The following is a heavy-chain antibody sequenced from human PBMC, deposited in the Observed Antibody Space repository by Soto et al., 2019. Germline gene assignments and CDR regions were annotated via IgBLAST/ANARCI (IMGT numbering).Heavy chain of an antibody. CDR3: VLCIAAAGTSDY. CDR1: GFTFSSYS. D-gene: IGHD6-13*01. Sequence: EVQLVESGGGLVQPGGSLRLSCAASGFTFSSYSMNWVRQAPGKGLEWVSYISSSSSTIYYADSVKGRFTISRDNAKNSLYLQRNSLRAEDTAVYYCVLCIAAAGTSDYRGQGTLVTVSS. CDR2: ISSSSSTI. V-gene: IGHV3-48*01. J-gene: IGHJ4*02.